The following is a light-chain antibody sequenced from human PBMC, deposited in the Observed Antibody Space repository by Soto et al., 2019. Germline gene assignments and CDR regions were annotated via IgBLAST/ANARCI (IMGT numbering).Light chain of an antibody. CDR2: RAS. Sequence: EIVMTQSPATLSVSPGGSATLSCRASQHVSSNFAWYRQKPGQAPTLLIYRASTRATGIPARFSGSVSGTDFTLTISSMQSEDFAVYYCQQYNNSPYTFGQGTKVEIK. CDR3: QQYNNSPYT. J-gene: IGKJ2*01. V-gene: IGKV3-15*01. CDR1: QHVSSN.